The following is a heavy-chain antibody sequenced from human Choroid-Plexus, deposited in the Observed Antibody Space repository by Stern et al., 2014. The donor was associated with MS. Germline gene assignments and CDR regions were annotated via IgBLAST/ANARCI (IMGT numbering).Heavy chain of an antibody. J-gene: IGHJ5*02. D-gene: IGHD2-8*01. V-gene: IGHV3-30*18. CDR1: GFTFGSCA. CDR3: AKDRQYLTYFFDH. Sequence: QVQLVQSGGGVVQPGRPLRLSCAASGFTFGSCAMHWVRQAPGNGLEWVAGVSYGGSNKYDADSVKGRFTGARDKSQNSLYMQMSSLRAEATAVYYCAKDRQYLTYFFDHWGQGSLVTVSS. CDR2: VSYGGSNK.